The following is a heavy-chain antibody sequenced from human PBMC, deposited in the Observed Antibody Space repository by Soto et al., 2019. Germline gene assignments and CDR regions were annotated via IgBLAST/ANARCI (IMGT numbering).Heavy chain of an antibody. CDR2: IYHSGRT. D-gene: IGHD4-4*01. CDR3: ARGMTTVTTLDF. Sequence: QLQLQESGSGLVKPSQTLSLTCAVSGGSISSGGYSWSWIRQPPGKGLEWIGYIYHSGRTYYNPSLKMRVTIAADRSKNQFPLKLSSVTAADTAVYYCARGMTTVTTLDFWGQGTLVTVSS. CDR1: GGSISSGGYS. J-gene: IGHJ4*02. V-gene: IGHV4-30-2*01.